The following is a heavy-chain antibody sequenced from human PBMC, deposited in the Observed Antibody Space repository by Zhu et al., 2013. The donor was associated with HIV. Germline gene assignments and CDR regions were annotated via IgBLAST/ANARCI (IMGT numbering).Heavy chain of an antibody. V-gene: IGHV1-3*01. CDR1: GYTFANYA. D-gene: IGHD3-16*01. Sequence: VQLVQSGAEVERPGASVKISCKASGYTFANYAVNWVRQAPGQRLEWMGWINAGNGNIRYSQKFQGRLTITRDASASTAYMELSRLGSEDTAVYYCARGRWSSAPTMYYFDYWGQGTLVTVSS. CDR2: INAGNGNI. J-gene: IGHJ4*02. CDR3: ARGRWSSAPTMYYFDY.